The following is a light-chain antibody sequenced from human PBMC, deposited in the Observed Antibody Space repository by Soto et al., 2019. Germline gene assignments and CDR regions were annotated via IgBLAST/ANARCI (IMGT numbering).Light chain of an antibody. CDR2: GAS. V-gene: IGKV3-20*01. Sequence: EIVLTQSPGALSLSPGEGATLSCRASQSVSSNYLAWYQQKPGQAPRLLIYGASSRATGIPDRVIGGGSGTDFTLTISRLEPEDFAVYYCEHYGNSRFTFGPGTKVDIK. CDR1: QSVSSNY. J-gene: IGKJ3*01. CDR3: EHYGNSRFT.